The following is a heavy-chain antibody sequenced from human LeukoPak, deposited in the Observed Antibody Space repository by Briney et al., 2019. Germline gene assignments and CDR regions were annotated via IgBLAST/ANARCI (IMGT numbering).Heavy chain of an antibody. V-gene: IGHV3-48*01. Sequence: ETLSLTCTVSGGSISSSSYYWGWVRQAPGKGLEWVSYISSSSSTIFYADSVKGRFTISRDNAKNSLYLQMNSLRAEDTAVYYCARAGRFLEWSTLPTDYWGQGTLVTVSS. J-gene: IGHJ4*02. D-gene: IGHD3-3*01. CDR1: GGSISSSSYY. CDR3: ARAGRFLEWSTLPTDY. CDR2: ISSSSSTI.